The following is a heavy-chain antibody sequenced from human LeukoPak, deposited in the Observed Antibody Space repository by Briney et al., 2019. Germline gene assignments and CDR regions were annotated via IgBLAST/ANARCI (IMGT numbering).Heavy chain of an antibody. CDR3: AKSGVLRYFDWLLSPPPPDY. D-gene: IGHD3-9*01. V-gene: IGHV3-30*02. CDR1: GFTFSSYG. CDR2: IRYDGSNK. Sequence: PGGSLRLSCAASGFTFSSYGMHWVRQAPGKGLEWVAFIRYDGSNKYYADSVKGRFTISRDNPKNTLYLQMNSLRAEDTAVYYCAKSGVLRYFDWLLSPPPPDYWGQGTLVTVSS. J-gene: IGHJ4*02.